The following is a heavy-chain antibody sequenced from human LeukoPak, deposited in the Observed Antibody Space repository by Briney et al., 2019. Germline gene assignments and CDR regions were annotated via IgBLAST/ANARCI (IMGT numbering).Heavy chain of an antibody. J-gene: IGHJ4*02. Sequence: GGSLRLSCAASGFTFNSYWMTWVRQPPGKGLEWVATIKHDGSEKYYVDSVKGRFTISRDNAKDSLYLQMNSLRAEDTAVYYCAREGGSYYYFDYWGQGTLVTVSS. CDR1: GFTFNSYW. CDR2: IKHDGSEK. CDR3: AREGGSYYYFDY. V-gene: IGHV3-7*01. D-gene: IGHD1-26*01.